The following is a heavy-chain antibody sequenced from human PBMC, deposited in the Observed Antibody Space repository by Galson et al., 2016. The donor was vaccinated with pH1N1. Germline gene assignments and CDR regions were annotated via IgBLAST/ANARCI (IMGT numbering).Heavy chain of an antibody. J-gene: IGHJ6*02. V-gene: IGHV1-69*13. CDR3: ARKTLSNQARNFFECGMDV. Sequence: SVKVSCKASRGTFSTYSISWVRQTPGQGPEWMGGIIPIFDTTNYAQKFQGRVTITADESTSTAYMELTSLRSEDTAVYYCARKTLSNQARNFFECGMDVWGQGTTVTVSS. CDR2: IIPIFDTT. CDR1: RGTFSTYS. D-gene: IGHD2-2*01.